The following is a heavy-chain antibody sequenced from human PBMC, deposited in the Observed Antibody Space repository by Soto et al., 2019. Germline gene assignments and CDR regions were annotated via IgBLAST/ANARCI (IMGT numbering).Heavy chain of an antibody. V-gene: IGHV6-1*01. Sequence: SHTLSLTCAISGDSVSSNNAAWNWIRQSPSRGLEWLGRTYYRSKWYNDYAVSVKSRISFNPDTSKNQFSLQMKSVIPEDTAVYYCARAKEYSSSSGMDVWGQGTTVTVSS. J-gene: IGHJ6*02. CDR1: GDSVSSNNAA. CDR2: TYYRSKWYN. CDR3: ARAKEYSSSSGMDV. D-gene: IGHD6-6*01.